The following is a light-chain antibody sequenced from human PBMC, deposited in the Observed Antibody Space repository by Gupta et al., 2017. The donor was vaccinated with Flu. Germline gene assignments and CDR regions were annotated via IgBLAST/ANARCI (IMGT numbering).Light chain of an antibody. CDR3: LVWDSNSDHQI. CDR2: DGT. CDR1: TIRSRS. J-gene: IGLJ1*01. V-gene: IGLV3-21*02. Sequence: STIQAQPHSVSEAPGQTARITCEGNTIRSRSVPWYQKRPGQAPILVLDDGTDRPSGIPERFSGSTSGNTATRPISRVEVGDEADDYCLVWDSNSDHQIFGTGTKVPVL.